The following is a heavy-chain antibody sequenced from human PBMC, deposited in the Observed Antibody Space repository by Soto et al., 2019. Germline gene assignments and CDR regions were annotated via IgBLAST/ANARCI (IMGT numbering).Heavy chain of an antibody. CDR3: AKELGYCCGGSCYAVGYFDY. CDR2: ISGSGGPT. V-gene: IGHV3-23*01. CDR1: GFTFSDYA. D-gene: IGHD2-15*01. Sequence: EVQLLESGGGLVQPGGSLRLSCAASGFTFSDYAMSWVRQAPGKGLEWVSAISGSGGPTFYADSVKGRFTISRDNSKNTLSLQMNSLRAEDTAVCYCAKELGYCCGGSCYAVGYFDYWGQGTLVTVSS. J-gene: IGHJ4*02.